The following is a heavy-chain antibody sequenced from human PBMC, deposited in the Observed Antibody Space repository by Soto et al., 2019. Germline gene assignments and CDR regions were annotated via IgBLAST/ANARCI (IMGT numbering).Heavy chain of an antibody. Sequence: ASVKVSCKASGGTFSSYTISWVRQAPGQGLEWMGRIIPILGIANYAQKFQGRVTITADKSTSTAYMELSSLRSEDTAVYYCARDPGPVVIHDYYYYYMDVWGKGTTVTVSS. CDR1: GGTFSSYT. D-gene: IGHD3-16*02. V-gene: IGHV1-69*04. CDR2: IIPILGIA. J-gene: IGHJ6*03. CDR3: ARDPGPVVIHDYYYYYMDV.